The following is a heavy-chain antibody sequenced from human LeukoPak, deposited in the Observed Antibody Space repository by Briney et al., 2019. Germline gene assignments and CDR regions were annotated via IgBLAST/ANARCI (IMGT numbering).Heavy chain of an antibody. V-gene: IGHV3-33*01. CDR1: GFTFSSYG. D-gene: IGHD3-22*01. CDR3: ASTYDSSGYYG. CDR2: IWYDGSNK. J-gene: IGHJ4*02. Sequence: GGSLRLSCAASGFTFSSYGMHWVRQAPGKGLEWVAVIWYDGSNKYYADSVKGRFTISRDNSKNTLYLQMNSLRAEGTAVYYCASTYDSSGYYGWGQGTLVTVSS.